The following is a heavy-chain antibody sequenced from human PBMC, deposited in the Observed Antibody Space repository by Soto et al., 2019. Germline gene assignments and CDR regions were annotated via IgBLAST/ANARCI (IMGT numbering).Heavy chain of an antibody. J-gene: IGHJ4*02. CDR3: GRGRSGQIVVFY. CDR1: GYTFTGHY. Sequence: QVQLVQSGAEVKKPGASVKVSCKASGYTFTGHYIHWVRQAPEQGPEWMGEIGPESGATRYTQKFQGRVTMTRDMSITTVYMELNNLSPDDTAVYYCGRGRSGQIVVFYWGQGTPVTVSS. CDR2: IGPESGAT. V-gene: IGHV1-2*02. D-gene: IGHD1-26*01.